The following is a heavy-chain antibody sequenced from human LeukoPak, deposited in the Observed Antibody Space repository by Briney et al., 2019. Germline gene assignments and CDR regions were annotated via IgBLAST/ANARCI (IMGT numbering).Heavy chain of an antibody. CDR3: ARDPSGYFNY. J-gene: IGHJ4*02. CDR2: IYYSGST. Sequence: SETLSLTCTVSGGSFSSGNYYWSWIRQPPGKGLEWIGYIYYSGSTNYNPSLKSRVTISVDTSKNQFSLKLSSVTAADTAVYYCARDPSGYFNYWGQGTLATVSS. CDR1: GGSFSSGNYY. V-gene: IGHV4-61*01. D-gene: IGHD3-22*01.